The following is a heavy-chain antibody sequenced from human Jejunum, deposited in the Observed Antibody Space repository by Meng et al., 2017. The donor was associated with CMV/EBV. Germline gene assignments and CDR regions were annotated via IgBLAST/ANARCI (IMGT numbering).Heavy chain of an antibody. D-gene: IGHD7-27*01. CDR3: ARNWGPIDY. CDR2: ISPDGNNK. J-gene: IGHJ4*02. CDR1: GFTFSTYP. Sequence: SCAASGFTFSTYPIHWVRQTPGKGLEWVALISPDGNNKFYGDSVKGRFTISRDNSEDTLYLQMNILRAEDTAVYYCARNWGPIDYWGQGTLVTVSS. V-gene: IGHV3-30*04.